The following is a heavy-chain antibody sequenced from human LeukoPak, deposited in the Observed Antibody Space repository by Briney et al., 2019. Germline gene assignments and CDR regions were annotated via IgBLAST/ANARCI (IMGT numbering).Heavy chain of an antibody. V-gene: IGHV1-18*01. D-gene: IGHD2-2*01. CDR1: GYTFTSYG. Sequence: GASVKDSCKASGYTFTSYGISWVRQAPGQGLEWMGWISAYNGNTNYAQKLQGRVTMTTDTSTSTAYMELRSLRFDDTAVYYCARDRALGVVVPASNYWGQGTLVTVSS. CDR2: ISAYNGNT. J-gene: IGHJ4*02. CDR3: ARDRALGVVVPASNY.